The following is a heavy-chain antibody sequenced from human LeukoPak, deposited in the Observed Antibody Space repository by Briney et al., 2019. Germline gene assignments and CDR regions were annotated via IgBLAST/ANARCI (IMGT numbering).Heavy chain of an antibody. J-gene: IGHJ3*02. CDR1: GFTVSSNY. V-gene: IGHV3-66*01. CDR2: IYSGGST. CDR3: DSYGGPDAFDI. Sequence: GGSLRLSCAASGFTVSSNYMSWVRQAPGKGLEWVSVIYSGGSTYYADSVKGRFTISRDNSKNTLYLQMNSLRAEDTAVYYCDSYGGPDAFDIWGQGTMVTVSS. D-gene: IGHD5-18*01.